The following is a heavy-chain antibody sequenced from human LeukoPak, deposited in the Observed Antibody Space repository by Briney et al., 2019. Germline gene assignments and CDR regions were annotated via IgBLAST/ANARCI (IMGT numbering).Heavy chain of an antibody. D-gene: IGHD2-15*01. CDR2: IEYDERNQ. Sequence: GGSLRLSCAASGFTFSRYGMHWFRQAPGKGLEWVTFIEYDERNQHYADSVKGRFTISRDNSKNTLFLLMDSLRAEVTAVYYCAKLACSGGSCYLGEVAHWGQGTLVTVSS. J-gene: IGHJ4*02. CDR3: AKLACSGGSCYLGEVAH. V-gene: IGHV3-30*02. CDR1: GFTFSRYG.